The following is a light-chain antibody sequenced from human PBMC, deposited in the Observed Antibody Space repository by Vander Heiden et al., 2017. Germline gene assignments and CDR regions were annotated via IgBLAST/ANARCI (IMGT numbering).Light chain of an antibody. CDR1: NIGSKS. J-gene: IGLJ3*02. Sequence: SYVLTQPPSVSGGPGQTDRITCGGDNIGSKSVHWYQQRPGQAPVMVVYSDDDRPSGIPERVSGSNFGNTATLTISGVEAEDEADYYCQLWDSTSDHQVFGGGTKLTVL. V-gene: IGLV3-21*02. CDR2: SDD. CDR3: QLWDSTSDHQV.